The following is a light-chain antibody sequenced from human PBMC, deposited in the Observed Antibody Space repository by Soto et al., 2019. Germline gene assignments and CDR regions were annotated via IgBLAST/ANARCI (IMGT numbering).Light chain of an antibody. Sequence: DAVMTQSPLSLPVTLGQPASISCRSSQSLVFSDGNAYLNWFQQRPGQSPRRLLYKVSNRDSGVPDRFSGSVSGTDFTLTISRVEAEDVGVYYCMQGTHWPWTFGQGTKVEIK. CDR1: QSLVFSDGNAY. V-gene: IGKV2-30*01. CDR2: KVS. J-gene: IGKJ1*01. CDR3: MQGTHWPWT.